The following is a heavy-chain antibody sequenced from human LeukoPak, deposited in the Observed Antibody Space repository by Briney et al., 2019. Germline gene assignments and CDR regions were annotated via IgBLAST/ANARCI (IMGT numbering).Heavy chain of an antibody. V-gene: IGHV4-59*12. CDR3: AREVCSSTSCSRQLDY. CDR1: GGSISSYY. Sequence: KPSETLSLTCTVSGGSISSYYWSWIRQPPGKGLEWIGYIYYSGSTNYNPSLKSRVTISVDTSKNQFSLKLSSVTAADTAVYYCAREVCSSTSCSRQLDYWGQGTLVTVSS. J-gene: IGHJ4*02. D-gene: IGHD2-2*01. CDR2: IYYSGST.